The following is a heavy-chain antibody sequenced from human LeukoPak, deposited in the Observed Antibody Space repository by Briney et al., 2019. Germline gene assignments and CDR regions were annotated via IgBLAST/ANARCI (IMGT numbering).Heavy chain of an antibody. D-gene: IGHD1-14*01. J-gene: IGHJ4*02. CDR2: INSDGSST. Sequence: PGGSLRLSCAASGFTFSSYWIHSVRQAPGKGLVWVSRINSDGSSTSYADSVKGRFTISRDTAKNTLYLKMNSLSAEDTAVYYCARVAGQGWGPITSGVPAYLDYWGQGTLVTVSS. V-gene: IGHV3-74*01. CDR1: GFTFSSYW. CDR3: ARVAGQGWGPITSGVPAYLDY.